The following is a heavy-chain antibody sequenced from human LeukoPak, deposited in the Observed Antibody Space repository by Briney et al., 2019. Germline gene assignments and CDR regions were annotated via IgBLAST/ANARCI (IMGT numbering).Heavy chain of an antibody. CDR1: GFTVSSNY. Sequence: PGGSLRLSCAASGFTVSSNYMSWVRQAPGKGLEWVSVIYSGGSTYYADSVKGRFTISRDNSKNTLYLQMNSLRAEDTAVYYCARASDSSGWELFDYWGQGTLVTVSS. D-gene: IGHD3-22*01. V-gene: IGHV3-66*01. CDR3: ARASDSSGWELFDY. J-gene: IGHJ4*02. CDR2: IYSGGST.